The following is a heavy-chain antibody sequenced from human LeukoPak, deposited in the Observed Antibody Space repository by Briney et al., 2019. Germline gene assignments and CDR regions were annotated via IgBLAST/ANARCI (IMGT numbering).Heavy chain of an antibody. CDR2: ISSSSSTI. CDR3: ASEYYYYMDV. CDR1: GFTFSSYS. Sequence: GGSLRLSCAASGFTFSSYSMNWVRQAPGKGLEWVSYISSSSSTIYYAYSVKGRFTISRDNAKNSLYLQMNSLRAEDTAVYYCASEYYYYMDVWGKGTTVTVSS. V-gene: IGHV3-48*04. J-gene: IGHJ6*03.